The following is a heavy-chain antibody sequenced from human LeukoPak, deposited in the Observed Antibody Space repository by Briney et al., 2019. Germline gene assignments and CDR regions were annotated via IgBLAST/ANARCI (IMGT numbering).Heavy chain of an antibody. D-gene: IGHD3-22*01. CDR1: GGSFSGYY. CDR2: INHSGST. CDR3: ARVVQYYYDSSGNYYFDY. J-gene: IGHJ4*02. Sequence: SETLSLTCAVYGGSFSGYYWSWLRQPPGKGLEWIGEINHSGSTNYNPSLKSRVTISVDTSKNQFSLKLSSVTAADTAVYYCARVVQYYYDSSGNYYFDYWGQGTLVTVSS. V-gene: IGHV4-34*01.